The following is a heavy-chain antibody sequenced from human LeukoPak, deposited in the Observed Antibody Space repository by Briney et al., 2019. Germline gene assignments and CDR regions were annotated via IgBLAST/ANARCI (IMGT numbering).Heavy chain of an antibody. V-gene: IGHV3-30*18. Sequence: GGSLRLSCAASGFTFSSHGMHWVRQAPCQGLEWVAIISYDGSNKYYADSVKGRFTISRDNSNNTLYLQMNSLSAEDTAVYYCAKDSTPMALYFDYWGQGTLVTVSS. D-gene: IGHD5-18*01. CDR1: GFTFSSHG. CDR3: AKDSTPMALYFDY. J-gene: IGHJ4*02. CDR2: ISYDGSNK.